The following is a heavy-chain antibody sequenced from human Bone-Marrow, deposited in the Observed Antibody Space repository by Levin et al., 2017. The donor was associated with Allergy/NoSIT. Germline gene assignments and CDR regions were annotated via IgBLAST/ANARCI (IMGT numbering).Heavy chain of an antibody. Sequence: LSLTCAASGFTFRGSAMHWVRQAPGKGLEWVALISFDGSNEYYGDSVKGRFTISRDNSKNTVYLQMNSLRPEDTAVYYCARAGGLRGGHSTTGYYYGMDVWGQGTTVTVSS. D-gene: IGHD5-18*01. CDR1: GFTFRGSA. CDR3: ARAGGLRGGHSTTGYYYGMDV. CDR2: ISFDGSNE. J-gene: IGHJ6*02. V-gene: IGHV3-30*04.